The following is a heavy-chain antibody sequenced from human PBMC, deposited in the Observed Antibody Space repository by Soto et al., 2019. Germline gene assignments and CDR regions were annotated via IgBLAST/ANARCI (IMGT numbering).Heavy chain of an antibody. CDR3: ARASMYYYGSGSPPQLAYGMDV. CDR1: GFTFSSYA. CDR2: ISYDGSNK. J-gene: IGHJ6*02. V-gene: IGHV3-30-3*01. Sequence: GGSLRLSCAASGFTFSSYAMHWVRQAPGKGLEWVAVISYDGSNKYYADSVKGRFTISRDNSKNTLYLQMNNLRAEDTAVYYCARASMYYYGSGSPPQLAYGMDVWGQGTTVTVSS. D-gene: IGHD3-10*01.